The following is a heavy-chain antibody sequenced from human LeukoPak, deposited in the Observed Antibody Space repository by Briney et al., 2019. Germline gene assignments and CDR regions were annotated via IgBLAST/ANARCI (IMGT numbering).Heavy chain of an antibody. Sequence: GGSLRLSCAASGFTFSSYAMSWVRQVPGKRLEWVSAISSGAGTTGYADSVKGRFTISRVNSKSTLYLQMNSLRAEDTAIYYCAKDLEQSYSGWSTSYDAWGQGTLVTVSS. J-gene: IGHJ5*02. D-gene: IGHD6-19*01. CDR2: ISSGAGTT. V-gene: IGHV3-23*01. CDR3: AKDLEQSYSGWSTSYDA. CDR1: GFTFSSYA.